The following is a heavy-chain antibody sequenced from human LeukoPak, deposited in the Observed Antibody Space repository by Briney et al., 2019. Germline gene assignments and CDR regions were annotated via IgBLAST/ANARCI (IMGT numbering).Heavy chain of an antibody. Sequence: QPGGSLRLSCAASGFTFSSYEMNWVRQAPGKGLEWVSYISSSGSTIYYADSVKRRFTISRDNAKNSLYLQMNSLRAEDTAVYYCARGDEVVAADYYYYMDVWGKGTTVTISS. CDR2: ISSSGSTI. D-gene: IGHD2-15*01. J-gene: IGHJ6*03. V-gene: IGHV3-48*03. CDR3: ARGDEVVAADYYYYMDV. CDR1: GFTFSSYE.